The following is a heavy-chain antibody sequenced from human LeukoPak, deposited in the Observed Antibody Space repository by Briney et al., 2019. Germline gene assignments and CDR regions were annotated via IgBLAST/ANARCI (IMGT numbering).Heavy chain of an antibody. V-gene: IGHV4-4*02. CDR1: GGSISNTNW. CDR2: ISLSGLT. Sequence: TLSLTRGVSGGSISNTNWWSWVRQPPGQGLEWIGEISLSGLTNYNPSLKSRVTVSLDKSKNHLSLNLTSVTAADTAVYYCARGGSGTYYHYWGEGTVDTVSS. J-gene: IGHJ4*02. CDR3: ARGGSGTYYHY. D-gene: IGHD1-26*01.